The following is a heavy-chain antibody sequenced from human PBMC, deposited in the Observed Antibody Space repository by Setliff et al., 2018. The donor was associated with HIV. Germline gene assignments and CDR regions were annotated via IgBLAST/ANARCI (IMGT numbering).Heavy chain of an antibody. CDR1: GGSISSSSYY. Sequence: SETLSLTCTVSGGSISSSSYYWGWIRQPPGKGLEWIGSIYYSGSTYYNPSLRSRVTISVDTSKKQFSLKLSSVTAADTAVYYCARREAYYDLWSGYYIYWGQGTLVTVSS. D-gene: IGHD3-3*01. J-gene: IGHJ4*02. CDR2: IYYSGST. V-gene: IGHV4-39*01. CDR3: ARREAYYDLWSGYYIY.